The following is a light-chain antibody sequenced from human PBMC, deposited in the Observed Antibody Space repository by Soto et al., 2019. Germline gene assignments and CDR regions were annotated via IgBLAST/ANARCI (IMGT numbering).Light chain of an antibody. J-gene: IGKJ1*01. V-gene: IGKV3-20*01. CDR1: QTVRNNY. Sequence: EIVLTQSPCTLSLSPWERSTLFCRASQTVRNNYLAWYQQRPGQAPRLLIYGASSRATGIPDRFSGSGSGTDFTLTISRLEPEDFAVYYCQQYGSSPRTFGQGTKVDIK. CDR2: GAS. CDR3: QQYGSSPRT.